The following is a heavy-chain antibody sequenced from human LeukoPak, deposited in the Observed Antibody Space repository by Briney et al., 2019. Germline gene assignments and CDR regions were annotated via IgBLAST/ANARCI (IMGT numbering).Heavy chain of an antibody. CDR1: GGTFSSYA. J-gene: IGHJ4*02. Sequence: SVKVSCKASGGTFSSYAISWVRQAPGQRLEWMGRIIPILGIANYAQKFQGRVTITADKSTSTAYMELSSLRSEDTAVYCCASGSGYIDYWGQGTLVTVSS. V-gene: IGHV1-69*04. CDR2: IIPILGIA. D-gene: IGHD1-1*01. CDR3: ASGSGYIDY.